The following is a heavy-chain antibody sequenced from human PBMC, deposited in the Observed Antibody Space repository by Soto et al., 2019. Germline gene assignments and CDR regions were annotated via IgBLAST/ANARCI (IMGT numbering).Heavy chain of an antibody. CDR2: IKQDGSEK. J-gene: IGHJ5*02. CDR1: GFTFSSYW. D-gene: IGHD4-4*01. CDR3: AREAVYRYNCFDP. Sequence: EVQLVESGGGLVQPGGSLRLSCAASGFTFSSYWMSWVRQAPGKGLEWVANIKQDGSEKYYVDSVKGRFTISRDNAKNSLYLQMYSLRAQDTAVYYCAREAVYRYNCFDPWGQGTLVTVSS. V-gene: IGHV3-7*01.